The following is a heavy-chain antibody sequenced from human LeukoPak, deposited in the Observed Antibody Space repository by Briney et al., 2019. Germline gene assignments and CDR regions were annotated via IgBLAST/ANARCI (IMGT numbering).Heavy chain of an antibody. CDR3: ARSMKYYYDSSGSRHFDY. CDR1: GGSISSYY. Sequence: SETLSLTCTVSGGSISSYYWSWIRQSPGKGLEWIGYKYYSGSNDYNPSLKSRVTISTDTSKNQFSLKMTSVTTADTAVYYCARSMKYYYDSSGSRHFDYWGQGTLVTVSS. CDR2: KYYSGSN. V-gene: IGHV4-59*01. J-gene: IGHJ4*02. D-gene: IGHD3-22*01.